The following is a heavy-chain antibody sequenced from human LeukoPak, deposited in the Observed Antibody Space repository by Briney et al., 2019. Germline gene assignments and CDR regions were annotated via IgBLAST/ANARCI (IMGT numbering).Heavy chain of an antibody. CDR1: GFTFSSYW. CDR3: ASWGAPGVARTLLDFDY. D-gene: IGHD3-16*01. CDR2: INSDGSGT. Sequence: QPGGSLRLSCAASGFTFSSYWMHWVRQAPGKGLVWVSRINSDGSGTSYADSVKGRFTISRDNAKNTLYLQMNSLRAEDTAVYYCASWGAPGVARTLLDFDYWGQGTLVTVSS. J-gene: IGHJ4*02. V-gene: IGHV3-74*01.